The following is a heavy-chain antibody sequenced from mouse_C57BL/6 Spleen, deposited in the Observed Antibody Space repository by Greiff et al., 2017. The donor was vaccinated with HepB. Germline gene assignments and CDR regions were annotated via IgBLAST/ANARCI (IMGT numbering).Heavy chain of an antibody. CDR3: AREGDYSNYFGY. CDR1: GYTFTSYW. D-gene: IGHD2-5*01. CDR2: IYPGSGST. V-gene: IGHV1-55*01. Sequence: QVQLQQPGAELVKPGASVKMSCKASGYTFTSYWITWVKQRPGQGLEWIGDIYPGSGSTNYNEKFKSKATLTVDTSSSTAYMQLSSLTSEGSAVFCYAREGDYSNYFGYWGQGTTLTVPS. J-gene: IGHJ2*01.